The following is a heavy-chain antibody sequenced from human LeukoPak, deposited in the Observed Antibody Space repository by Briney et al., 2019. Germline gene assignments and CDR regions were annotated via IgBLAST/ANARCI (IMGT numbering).Heavy chain of an antibody. J-gene: IGHJ6*02. D-gene: IGHD3-22*01. CDR3: ARARPWDSSRSYYFGMDV. V-gene: IGHV3-74*01. CDR2: INSDGSST. Sequence: PGGSLRLSCAASGFTFSSYWMHWVRQAPGKGLVWVSRINSDGSSTSYADSVKGRFTISRDNAKNTLYLQMNSLRAEDTAVYYCARARPWDSSRSYYFGMDVWGHGTTVTVSS. CDR1: GFTFSSYW.